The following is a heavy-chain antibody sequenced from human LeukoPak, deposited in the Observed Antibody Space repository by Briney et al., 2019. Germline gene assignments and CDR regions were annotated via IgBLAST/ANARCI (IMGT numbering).Heavy chain of an antibody. CDR3: ARDQVVVVPAAIPSPWYYYYGMDV. D-gene: IGHD2-2*01. Sequence: GGSLRLSCAASGFTFSSYWMSWVRQAPGKGLEWVANIEQDGSEKYYVDSVKGRFTISRDNAKNSLYLQMNSLRAEDTAVYYCARDQVVVVPAAIPSPWYYYYGMDVWGQGTTVTVSS. V-gene: IGHV3-7*01. CDR2: IEQDGSEK. CDR1: GFTFSSYW. J-gene: IGHJ6*02.